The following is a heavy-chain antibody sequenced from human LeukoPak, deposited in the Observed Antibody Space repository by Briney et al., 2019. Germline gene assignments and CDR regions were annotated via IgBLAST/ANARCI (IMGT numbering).Heavy chain of an antibody. J-gene: IGHJ4*02. D-gene: IGHD3-22*01. CDR2: IKQDGSEK. V-gene: IGHV3-7*03. CDR1: GFTFSSYA. Sequence: PGGSLRLSCAASGFTFSSYAMSWVRQAPGKGLEWVANIKQDGSEKYYVDSVKGRFTISRDNAKNSLYLQMNSLRAEDTAVYYCARDRYSSGYWGQGTLVTVSS. CDR3: ARDRYSSGY.